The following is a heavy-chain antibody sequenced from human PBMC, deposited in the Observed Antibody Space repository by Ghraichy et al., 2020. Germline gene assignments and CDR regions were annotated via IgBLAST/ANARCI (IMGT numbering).Heavy chain of an antibody. V-gene: IGHV3-48*01. D-gene: IGHD6-19*01. CDR1: GFTFSAYD. CDR3: ARGRGIAVAGYPVDY. CDR2: ISSGSSTI. Sequence: GGSLRLSCAASGFTFSAYDMNWVRQTPGKGLEWVSHISSGSSTIYYADSVKGRFTFSRDDAKNSLYLQMNSLRAEDTAVYYCARGRGIAVAGYPVDYWGQGTLVTVS. J-gene: IGHJ4*02.